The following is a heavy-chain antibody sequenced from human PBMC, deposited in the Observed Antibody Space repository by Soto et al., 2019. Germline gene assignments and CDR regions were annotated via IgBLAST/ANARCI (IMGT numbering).Heavy chain of an antibody. V-gene: IGHV4-4*02. CDR3: ARSPRSISTGGIDF. Sequence: PSETLSLTCAVSGGSISSINLWTWVRQPPGKGLEWIGEIYHTGSTTFNPSLKSRVTISVDKSKNHFSLKVSSVTAADTAVYFCARSPRSISTGGIDFWGQGILVTVSS. J-gene: IGHJ4*01. CDR2: IYHTGST. D-gene: IGHD1-1*01. CDR1: GGSISSINL.